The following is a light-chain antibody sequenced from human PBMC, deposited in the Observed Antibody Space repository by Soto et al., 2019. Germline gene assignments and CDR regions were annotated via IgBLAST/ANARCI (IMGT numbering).Light chain of an antibody. CDR1: QSVSSY. J-gene: IGKJ4*01. Sequence: EIVLTQSPATLSLSPGERATLSCRASQSVSSYLAWYQQKPGQAPRLLISDASNRATGIPARFSGSGSGTDFTLTISRLEPEDFAVYYCQQRSSWLTFGGGTKVEIK. V-gene: IGKV3-11*01. CDR3: QQRSSWLT. CDR2: DAS.